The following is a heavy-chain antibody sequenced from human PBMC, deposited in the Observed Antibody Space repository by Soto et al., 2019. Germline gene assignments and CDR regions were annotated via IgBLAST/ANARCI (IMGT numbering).Heavy chain of an antibody. J-gene: IGHJ5*02. CDR2: IATYNSNK. V-gene: IGHV1-18*01. CDR3: ARVLRGVVNWFDP. Sequence: ASVKVSCKTSGDTFTNFGLSWVRQAPGQGLEWMGWIATYNSNKNYAQKFQGRLTLTTDTSTSTGYVELKSLEYDDTAVYYCARVLRGVVNWFDPWGQGTLVTVSS. D-gene: IGHD3-10*01. CDR1: GDTFTNFG.